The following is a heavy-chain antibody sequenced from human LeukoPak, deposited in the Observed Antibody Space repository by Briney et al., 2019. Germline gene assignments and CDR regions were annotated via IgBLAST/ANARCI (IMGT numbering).Heavy chain of an antibody. V-gene: IGHV3-48*02. D-gene: IGHD4-17*01. Sequence: PGGSLRLSCAASGFTLSSYSMNWFRQAPGKGLEWISYINSDIHSNTIYYADTVKGRFTISRDNGKNSLYLQMNSLRDEDTAVYYCARDRDYAFDYWGQGTLVTVSS. CDR2: INSDIHSNTI. CDR3: ARDRDYAFDY. J-gene: IGHJ4*02. CDR1: GFTLSSYS.